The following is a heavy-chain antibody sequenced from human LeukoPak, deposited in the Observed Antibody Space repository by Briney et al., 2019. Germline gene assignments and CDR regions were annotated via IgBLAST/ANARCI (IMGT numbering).Heavy chain of an antibody. D-gene: IGHD3-3*01. Sequence: PSETLSLTCTVSGGSISSSSYYWGWLRQPPGKGLEWIGSIYYSGSTYYNPSLKSRVTISVDTSKNQFSLKLSSVTAADTAVYYCARQPGYYDFWSGAFDPWGQGTLVTVSS. V-gene: IGHV4-39*01. CDR3: ARQPGYYDFWSGAFDP. CDR1: GGSISSSSYY. CDR2: IYYSGST. J-gene: IGHJ5*02.